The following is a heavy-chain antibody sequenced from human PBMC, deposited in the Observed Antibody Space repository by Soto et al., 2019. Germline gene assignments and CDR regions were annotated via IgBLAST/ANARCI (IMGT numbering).Heavy chain of an antibody. Sequence: SETLSLTCTVSGGSISSYYWSWIRQPPGKGLEWIGYIYYSGSTNYNPSLKSRVTISVDTSKNQFSLKLSSVTAADTAVYYCARGLSIAVADPNIIDYWGQGTLVTVSS. CDR1: GGSISSYY. CDR2: IYYSGST. J-gene: IGHJ4*02. V-gene: IGHV4-59*01. CDR3: ARGLSIAVADPNIIDY. D-gene: IGHD6-19*01.